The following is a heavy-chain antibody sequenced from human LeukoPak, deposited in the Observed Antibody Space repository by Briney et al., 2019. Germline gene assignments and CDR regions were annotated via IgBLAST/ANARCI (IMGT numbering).Heavy chain of an antibody. Sequence: GGSLRLSCAASGFTFSRYSMNWVRQAPGKGLEWVSYISSSSSTIYYADSVKGRFTISRDNAKNSLYLQMNSLRAEDTALYYCAREPHIAVVTHFDYWGQGTLVTVSS. CDR3: AREPHIAVVTHFDY. V-gene: IGHV3-48*01. J-gene: IGHJ4*02. D-gene: IGHD6-19*01. CDR2: ISSSSSTI. CDR1: GFTFSRYS.